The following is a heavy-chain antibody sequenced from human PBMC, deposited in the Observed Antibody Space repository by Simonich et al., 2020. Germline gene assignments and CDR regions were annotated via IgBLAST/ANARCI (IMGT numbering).Heavy chain of an antibody. Sequence: QVQLVQSGAEVKKPGASVKVSCKASGYTFTRYGISWVRQAPGQGLEWMGWISPYNGNTNYAHKLQGRVTMTTDTSTSTAYMELRSLRSDDTAVYYWARASRGTWWYYYFDYWGQGTLVTVSS. CDR1: GYTFTRYG. J-gene: IGHJ4*02. V-gene: IGHV1-18*01. D-gene: IGHD2-15*01. CDR2: ISPYNGNT. CDR3: ARASRGTWWYYYFDY.